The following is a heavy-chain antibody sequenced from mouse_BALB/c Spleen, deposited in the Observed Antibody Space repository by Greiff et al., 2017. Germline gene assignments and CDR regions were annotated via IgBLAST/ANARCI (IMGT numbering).Heavy chain of an antibody. J-gene: IGHJ4*01. D-gene: IGHD2-14*01. Sequence: VQLKQSGAELVRSGASVKLSCTASGFNIKDYYMHWVKQRPEQGLEWIGWIDPENGDTEYAPKFQGKATMTADTSSNTAYLQLSSLTSEDTAVYYCASAVRRPYAMDYWGQGTSVTVSS. V-gene: IGHV14-4*02. CDR1: GFNIKDYY. CDR2: IDPENGDT. CDR3: ASAVRRPYAMDY.